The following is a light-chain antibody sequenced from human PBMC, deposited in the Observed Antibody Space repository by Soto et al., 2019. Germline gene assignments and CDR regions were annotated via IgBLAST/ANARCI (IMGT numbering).Light chain of an antibody. J-gene: IGKJ1*01. Sequence: EVVLTQSPGTLSLSPGEKATLSCRASQTVTNTYIAWYQQKPGQPPRLLIYGASNRAAGIPDRFSGSGSGTDFTLTISSLEPDDFAVYFCHQCGRAPRTFGQGTRVDIK. V-gene: IGKV3-20*01. CDR2: GAS. CDR1: QTVTNTY. CDR3: HQCGRAPRT.